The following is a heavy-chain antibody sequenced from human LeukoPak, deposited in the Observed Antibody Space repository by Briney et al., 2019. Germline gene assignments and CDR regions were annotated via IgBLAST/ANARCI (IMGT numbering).Heavy chain of an antibody. CDR3: ARDPYYDSSGYGY. CDR2: ISSSRSYI. CDR1: GFTFSSYS. J-gene: IGHJ4*02. D-gene: IGHD3-22*01. Sequence: GGSLRLSCAASGFTFSSYSMNWVRQAPGKGLEWVSFISSSRSYIYYADSVKGRFTISRDNAKNSLYLQMNSLRAEDTAVYYCARDPYYDSSGYGYWGQGTLVTVSS. V-gene: IGHV3-21*01.